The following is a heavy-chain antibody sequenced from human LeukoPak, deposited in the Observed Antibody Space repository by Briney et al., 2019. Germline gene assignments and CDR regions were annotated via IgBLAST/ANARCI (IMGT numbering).Heavy chain of an antibody. CDR3: ARAPYYYGSGSYYG. CDR1: GGSTSSYY. D-gene: IGHD3-10*01. V-gene: IGHV4-59*01. Sequence: SETLSLTGTVSGGSTSSYYWSWIRQPPGKGLEWIGYIYYSGSTNYNPSLKSRVTISVDTSKNQFSLKLSSVTAADTAVYYCARAPYYYGSGSYYGWGQETLVTVSS. J-gene: IGHJ4*02. CDR2: IYYSGST.